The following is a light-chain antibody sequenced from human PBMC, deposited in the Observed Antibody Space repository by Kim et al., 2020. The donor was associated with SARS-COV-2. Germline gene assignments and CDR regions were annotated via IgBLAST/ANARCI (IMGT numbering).Light chain of an antibody. J-gene: IGKJ3*01. Sequence: SPRERAALSCRASQSGSGGDLAWYQQKPGQTPRLLIYGASSRATGIPDRFSGSGSGTDVTLTISRLEPEDFAVYYCQQYGSSPQTFGPGTKVDIK. CDR3: QQYGSSPQT. V-gene: IGKV3-20*01. CDR1: QSGSGGD. CDR2: GAS.